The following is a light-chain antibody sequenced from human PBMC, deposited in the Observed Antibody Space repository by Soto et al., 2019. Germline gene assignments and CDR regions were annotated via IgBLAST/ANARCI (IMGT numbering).Light chain of an antibody. CDR3: QQYGRSPLT. CDR2: GSS. J-gene: IGKJ4*01. V-gene: IGKV3-20*01. Sequence: EIVLTQSPGTLSLSPGERVTLSCRASQSISSSYLAWYQQKPGQTPRLFIYGSSSRATGSPDRFSGSGSGTDFSLTISSREPEDFAVYYCQQYGRSPLTFGGGTKVEIK. CDR1: QSISSSY.